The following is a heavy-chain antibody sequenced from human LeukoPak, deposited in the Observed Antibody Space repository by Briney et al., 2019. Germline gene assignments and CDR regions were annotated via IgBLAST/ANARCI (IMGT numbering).Heavy chain of an antibody. CDR1: GFTFSSYA. J-gene: IGHJ3*02. CDR2: ISYDGSNK. CDR3: ARFSSSALGNVGAFNAPAFDI. Sequence: GGSLRLSCAASGFTFSSYAMHCVRQAPGKGLEWVAVISYDGSNKYYADSVKGRFTISRDNSKNTLYLQMNSMRAEDTAVYYCARFSSSALGNVGAFNAPAFDIWGQGTMVTVSS. D-gene: IGHD1-26*01. V-gene: IGHV3-30*04.